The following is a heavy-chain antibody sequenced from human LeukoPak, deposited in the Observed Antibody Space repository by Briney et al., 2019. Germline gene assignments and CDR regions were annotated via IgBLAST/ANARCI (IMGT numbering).Heavy chain of an antibody. V-gene: IGHV1-3*01. CDR2: INAGNGNT. CDR3: ARGSPIVVVTSFDY. J-gene: IGHJ4*02. Sequence: ASVKVSCKASGYTFTSYAMHWVRQAPGQRLEWMGWINAGNGNTKYSQKFQGRVTITRDTSASTAYTELSSLRSEDTAVYYCARGSPIVVVTSFDYWGQGTLVTVSS. D-gene: IGHD3-22*01. CDR1: GYTFTSYA.